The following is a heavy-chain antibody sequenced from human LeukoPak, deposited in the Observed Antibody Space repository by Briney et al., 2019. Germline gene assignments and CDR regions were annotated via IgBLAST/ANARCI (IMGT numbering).Heavy chain of an antibody. CDR2: IIPIFGTA. D-gene: IGHD6-19*01. V-gene: IGHV1-69*05. CDR3: ARDRGSGWYWFDY. CDR1: GGTFSSYA. Sequence: GSSVKVSCKASGGTFSSYAISWVRQAPGQGLEWMGRIIPIFGTANYAQKFQGRVTITTDESTSTAYMELSSLRSEDTAVYYCARDRGSGWYWFDYWGQGTLVTVSS. J-gene: IGHJ4*02.